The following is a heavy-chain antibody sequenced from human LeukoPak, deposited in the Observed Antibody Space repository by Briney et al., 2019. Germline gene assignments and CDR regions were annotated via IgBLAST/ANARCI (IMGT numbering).Heavy chain of an antibody. D-gene: IGHD4-17*01. V-gene: IGHV4-39*01. CDR2: FYYSGNA. CDR1: GGSINNNNYD. J-gene: IGHJ4*02. Sequence: PSETLSLTCTVSGGSINNNNYDWGWVRQPPGRGLEWIGSFYYSGNAYYNPSLESRVTISVDTSRSRLSLRLSSVTAADTAVYYCASTAVTTPFDYWGQGTLVTVSS. CDR3: ASTAVTTPFDY.